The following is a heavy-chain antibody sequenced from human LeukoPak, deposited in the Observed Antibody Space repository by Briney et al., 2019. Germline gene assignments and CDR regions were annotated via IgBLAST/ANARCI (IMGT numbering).Heavy chain of an antibody. V-gene: IGHV4-30-2*01. Sequence: SQTLSLTCAVSGGSISSGGYSWSWIRQPPGQGLEWIGYIYHSGSTYYNPSLKSRVTISVDRSKNQFSLKLSSVTAADTAVYYCARGSGNAWFDPWGQGTLVTVSS. CDR2: IYHSGST. CDR3: ARGSGNAWFDP. J-gene: IGHJ5*02. CDR1: GGSISSGGYS. D-gene: IGHD1-1*01.